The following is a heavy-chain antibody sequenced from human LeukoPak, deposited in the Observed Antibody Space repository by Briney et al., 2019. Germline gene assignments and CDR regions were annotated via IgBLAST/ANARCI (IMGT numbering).Heavy chain of an antibody. CDR3: ARSGGLYCSSTSCYRDFDY. CDR1: GYTFIGYY. CDR2: IHPNSGGT. Sequence: GASVKVSCKASGYTFIGYYVHWVRQAPGQGLEWMGCIHPNSGGTSYAQKFQGRVTMTRDTSITTAYMELSRLRSDDTAVYYCARSGGLYCSSTSCYRDFDYWGQGTLVTVSS. J-gene: IGHJ4*02. V-gene: IGHV1-2*02. D-gene: IGHD2-2*02.